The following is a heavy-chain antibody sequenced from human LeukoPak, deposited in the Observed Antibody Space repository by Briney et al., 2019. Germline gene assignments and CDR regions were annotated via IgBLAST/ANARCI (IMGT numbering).Heavy chain of an antibody. D-gene: IGHD2-21*02. CDR2: INPNGGGT. CDR3: ARGGSTDSIHSCGGNCYFLDY. CDR1: GYTFTGNH. J-gene: IGHJ4*02. V-gene: IGHV1-2*02. Sequence: GASVKVSCKASGYTFTGNHMHWVRQAPGQGLEWMGWINPNGGGTNYAQKFQGGVIMTRDTSISTAYMELSRLGSDDPAVYYCARGGSTDSIHSCGGNCYFLDYWGQGTLVTVSS.